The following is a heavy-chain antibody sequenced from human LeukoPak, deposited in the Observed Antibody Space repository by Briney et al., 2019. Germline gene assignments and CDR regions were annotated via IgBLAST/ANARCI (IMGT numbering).Heavy chain of an antibody. V-gene: IGHV1-8*01. CDR2: MNPNSGNT. Sequence: GASVKVSCKASGYTFTSYDINWVRQATGQGLEWMGWMNPNSGNTGYAQKFQGRVTMTRNTSISTAYVELSSLRSEDTAVYYCARGYVVYYYYGMDVWGQGTTVTVSS. D-gene: IGHD2-15*01. CDR3: ARGYVVYYYYGMDV. J-gene: IGHJ6*02. CDR1: GYTFTSYD.